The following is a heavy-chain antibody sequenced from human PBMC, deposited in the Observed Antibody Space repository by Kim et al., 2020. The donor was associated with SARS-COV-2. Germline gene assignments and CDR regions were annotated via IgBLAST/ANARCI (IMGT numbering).Heavy chain of an antibody. Sequence: ASVKVSCKASGYTFTNYYIHWVRQAPGQGLEWMGIINPSSGTTSYAQKFQGRVTMTRDTSTSTVYMQLSCLRSEDTAVYYCARSDSDYYGMDVWGQGTTV. J-gene: IGHJ6*02. CDR1: GYTFTNYY. D-gene: IGHD3-3*01. V-gene: IGHV1-46*01. CDR3: ARSDSDYYGMDV. CDR2: INPSSGTT.